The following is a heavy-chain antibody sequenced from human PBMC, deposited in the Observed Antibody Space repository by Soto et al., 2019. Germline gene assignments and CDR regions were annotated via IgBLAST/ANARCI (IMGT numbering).Heavy chain of an antibody. CDR1: GYTFTSYG. J-gene: IGHJ6*02. CDR2: ISAYNGNT. CDR3: ARDHYYGSGSYYPAYYYYGMDV. D-gene: IGHD3-10*01. V-gene: IGHV1-18*01. Sequence: ASVKVSCKASGYTFTSYGISWVRQAPGQGLEWMGWISAYNGNTNYAQKLQGRVTMTTDTSTSTAYMELRSLRSDDTAVYYCARDHYYGSGSYYPAYYYYGMDVWGQGTTVTVSS.